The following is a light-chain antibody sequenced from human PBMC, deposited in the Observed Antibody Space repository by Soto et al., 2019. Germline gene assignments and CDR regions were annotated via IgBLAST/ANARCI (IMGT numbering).Light chain of an antibody. CDR2: AAS. Sequence: DIQLTQSPSFLSQSIGASVTITCRASQVISTSLAWYQVKPGKAPKLLIYAASTLESGVPSRFSATVSGTEFSLTITSLQPEDFATYYCQQLFDSPITFGQGTRLEIK. CDR3: QQLFDSPIT. V-gene: IGKV1-9*01. CDR1: QVISTS. J-gene: IGKJ5*01.